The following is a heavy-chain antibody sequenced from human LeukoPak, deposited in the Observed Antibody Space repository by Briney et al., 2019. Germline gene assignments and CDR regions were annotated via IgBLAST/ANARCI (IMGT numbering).Heavy chain of an antibody. CDR1: GFTFSSYG. D-gene: IGHD6-13*01. CDR2: IWYDGSNK. CDR3: ARGSTYSSSWYWKGTPFDY. J-gene: IGHJ4*02. Sequence: GGSMTLSCAASGFTFSSYGMHWVRQAPGKGLEWVAVIWYDGSNKYYADSVKGRFTISRDNSKNTLYLQMNSLRTEDTAVYHCARGSTYSSSWYWKGTPFDYWGQGTLVTVSS. V-gene: IGHV3-33*01.